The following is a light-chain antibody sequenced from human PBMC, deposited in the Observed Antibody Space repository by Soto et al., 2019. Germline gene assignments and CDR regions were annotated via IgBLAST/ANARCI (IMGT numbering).Light chain of an antibody. CDR1: QSIRSW. J-gene: IGKJ2*01. CDR2: DAS. Sequence: DIPMTQSPSTLSASVGDRDTITCRASQSIRSWLAWYQQRPGKAPKLLIYDASNLQSGVPSRLSGSGSGTEFTLTISSLQPDDFATYYCQQYNRYPYTFGQGTKLEIK. CDR3: QQYNRYPYT. V-gene: IGKV1-5*01.